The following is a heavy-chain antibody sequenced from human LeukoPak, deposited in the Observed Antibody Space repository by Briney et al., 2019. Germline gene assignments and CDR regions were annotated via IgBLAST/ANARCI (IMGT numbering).Heavy chain of an antibody. CDR2: INHNGNVN. Sequence: GGSLRLSCAASGFTFSSYWMNWACQAPGKGLEWVASINHNGNVNYYVDSVKGRFTISRDNAKNSLYLQMSNLRAEDTAVYFCARGGGLDVWGQGATVTVSS. CDR1: GFTFSSYW. J-gene: IGHJ6*02. CDR3: ARGGGLDV. V-gene: IGHV3-7*03. D-gene: IGHD3-16*01.